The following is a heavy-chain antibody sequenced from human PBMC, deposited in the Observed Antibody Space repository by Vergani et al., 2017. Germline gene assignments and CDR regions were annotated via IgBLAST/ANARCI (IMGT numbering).Heavy chain of an antibody. CDR3: VRDKGDFNAFDI. Sequence: QVHLVQSGAEVKKPGASVKVSCKTSGYTFSSYGISWVRQAPGQGLEWMGWISAYNGKTDYAQKVQGRVTMTTDTSTSTGYMELRSLGSDDTAVYYCVRDKGDFNAFDIWGQGTMVTVSS. CDR2: ISAYNGKT. D-gene: IGHD3-16*01. V-gene: IGHV1-18*01. CDR1: GYTFSSYG. J-gene: IGHJ3*02.